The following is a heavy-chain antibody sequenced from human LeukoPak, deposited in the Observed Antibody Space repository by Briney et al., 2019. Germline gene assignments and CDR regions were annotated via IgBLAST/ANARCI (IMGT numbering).Heavy chain of an antibody. CDR2: IIPIFGTA. D-gene: IGHD6-19*01. CDR3: AWSYSGWPRYYFDY. CDR1: GGTFSSYA. V-gene: IGHV1-69*05. Sequence: AASVKVSCKASGGTFSSYAISWVRQAPGQGLEWMGGIIPIFGTANYAQKFQGRVTITTDESTSTAYMELSSLRSEDTAVYYCAWSYSGWPRYYFDYWGQGTLVTVSS. J-gene: IGHJ4*02.